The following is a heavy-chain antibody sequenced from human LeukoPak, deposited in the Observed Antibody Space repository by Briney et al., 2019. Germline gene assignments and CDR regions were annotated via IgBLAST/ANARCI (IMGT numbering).Heavy chain of an antibody. D-gene: IGHD2-2*01. J-gene: IGHJ5*02. CDR3: ARATVPAAMSGDWFDP. V-gene: IGHV1-18*01. CDR2: ISAYNGNT. Sequence: ASVKVSCKASGYTFTSYGISWVRQAPGQGLEWMGWISAYNGNTNYAQKLQGRVTMTTDTSTSTAYMELRSLRSDDTAVYYCARATVPAAMSGDWFDPWGQGTLVTVSS. CDR1: GYTFTSYG.